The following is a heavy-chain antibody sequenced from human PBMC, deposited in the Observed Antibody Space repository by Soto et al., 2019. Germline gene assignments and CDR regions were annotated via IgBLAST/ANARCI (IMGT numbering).Heavy chain of an antibody. CDR2: TYYRSKWYN. CDR1: GDSVSSNSAA. V-gene: IGHV6-1*01. D-gene: IGHD5-18*01. Sequence: QSQTLSLTCAISGDSVSSNSAAWNWIRQSPSRGLEWLGRTYYRSKWYNDYAVSVKSRITINPDTSKNQFSLQLNSVTPEDTAVYYCAREGTAMVPAGYFDYWGQGTLVTVSS. J-gene: IGHJ4*02. CDR3: AREGTAMVPAGYFDY.